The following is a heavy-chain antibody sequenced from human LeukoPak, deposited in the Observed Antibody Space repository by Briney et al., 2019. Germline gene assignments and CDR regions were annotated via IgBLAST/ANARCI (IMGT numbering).Heavy chain of an antibody. CDR2: IDWDDDK. J-gene: IGHJ6*02. V-gene: IGHV2-70*11. Sequence: SGPALVKPTQTLTLTCTFSGFSLSTSGMCVSWIRQHPGEALEWLARIDWDDDKYYSTSLKTRLTISKDTSKNQVVLTMTNMDPVDTATYYCARMGLYGGKGMDVWGQGATVTVSS. CDR1: GFSLSTSGMC. D-gene: IGHD4-23*01. CDR3: ARMGLYGGKGMDV.